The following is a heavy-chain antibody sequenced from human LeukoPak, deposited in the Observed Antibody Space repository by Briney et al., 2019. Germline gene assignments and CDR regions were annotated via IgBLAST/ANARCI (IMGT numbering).Heavy chain of an antibody. J-gene: IGHJ4*02. CDR2: INPNSGGT. CDR1: GYTFTGYY. D-gene: IGHD5-18*01. Sequence: ASVKVSSKASGYTFTGYYMHWVRQAPGQGLEWMGWINPNSGGTNYAQKFQGRITMTRDTSISTAYMELSRLRSDDTAVYYCARVDTAMVAGGGDYWGQGTLVTVSS. CDR3: ARVDTAMVAGGGDY. V-gene: IGHV1-2*02.